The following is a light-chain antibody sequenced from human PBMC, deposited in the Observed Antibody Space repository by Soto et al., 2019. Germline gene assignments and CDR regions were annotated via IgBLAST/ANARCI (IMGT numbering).Light chain of an antibody. CDR3: QQRSNWPPIT. Sequence: IVMTQSPGTLSVSPGERATLSCRASQSVGRSLAWYQQRPGQAPRLLIYGASNRAAGIPDRFSGSGSGTDFTLTINSLEPEDFAVYYCQQRSNWPPITFGQGTRLEIK. J-gene: IGKJ5*01. V-gene: IGKV3-11*01. CDR2: GAS. CDR1: QSVGRS.